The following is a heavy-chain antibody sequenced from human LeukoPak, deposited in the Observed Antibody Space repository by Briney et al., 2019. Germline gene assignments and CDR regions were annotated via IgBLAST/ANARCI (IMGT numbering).Heavy chain of an antibody. CDR1: GFTFSSYP. D-gene: IGHD5-24*01. Sequence: PGGSLRLSCAASGFTFSSYPMTWVRQAPGKGLEWVASVSSSSSYIYYTNSVKGRFTVSRDNAGKSLYLQMNGLRAEDTALYLCAREYGYNKRIDYWGQGTLVTVSS. CDR3: AREYGYNKRIDY. CDR2: VSSSSSYI. J-gene: IGHJ4*02. V-gene: IGHV3-21*01.